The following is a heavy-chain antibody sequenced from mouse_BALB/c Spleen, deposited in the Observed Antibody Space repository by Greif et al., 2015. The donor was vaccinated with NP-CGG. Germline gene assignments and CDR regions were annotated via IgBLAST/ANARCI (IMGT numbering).Heavy chain of an antibody. V-gene: IGHV14-3*02. D-gene: IGHD4-1*01. CDR3: ANWDWYFDV. CDR2: IDLANGNT. Sequence: VQLQQSGAELVKPGASVKLSCTASGFNIKDTYMHWVKQRPEQGLEWIGRIDLANGNTKYDPKFQGKATITADTSSNTAYLQLSSLTSEDTAVYYCANWDWYFDVWGAGTTVTVSS. J-gene: IGHJ1*01. CDR1: GFNIKDTY.